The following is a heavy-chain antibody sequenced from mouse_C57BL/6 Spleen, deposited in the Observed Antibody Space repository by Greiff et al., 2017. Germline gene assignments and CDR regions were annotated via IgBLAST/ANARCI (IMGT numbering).Heavy chain of an antibody. J-gene: IGHJ1*03. V-gene: IGHV3-8*01. D-gene: IGHD2-1*01. CDR1: GYSITSDY. CDR2: ISYSGST. Sequence: EVHLVESGPGLAKPSQTLSLTCSVTGYSITSDYWHWIRKFPGHKLEYMGYISYSGSTYYNPSLKSRISITRDTSKNQYDLQLKSVTTEDTATYYCARLGNLWYFDVWGTGTTVTVSS. CDR3: ARLGNLWYFDV.